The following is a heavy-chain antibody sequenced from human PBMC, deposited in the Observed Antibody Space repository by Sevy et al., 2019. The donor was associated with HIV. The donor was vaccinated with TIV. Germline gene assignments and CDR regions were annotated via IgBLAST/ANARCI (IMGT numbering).Heavy chain of an antibody. CDR1: GFTFNIYS. V-gene: IGHV3-23*01. D-gene: IGHD2-8*01. J-gene: IGHJ4*02. CDR2: LSFGCGKI. Sequence: GGSLRLSCAASGFTFNIYSMSWVRQTPGKGLEWVATLSFGCGKINHADSVKGRFTMSRDDSKNAVYLQTNNLRVEDTAIYYCAREGCTKPHDYWGQGTLVTVSS. CDR3: AREGCTKPHDY.